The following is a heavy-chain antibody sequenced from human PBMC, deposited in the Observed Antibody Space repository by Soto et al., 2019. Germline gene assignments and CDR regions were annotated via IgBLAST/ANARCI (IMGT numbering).Heavy chain of an antibody. CDR3: AKCISSSPSGGLVVKVPHYWFFHL. J-gene: IGHJ2*01. V-gene: IGHV3-23*01. CDR2: LTDTGGST. D-gene: IGHD2-8*02. Sequence: EVLLSESGGGQVQPGGSLRLSCVDTTSNLKNYAMAWVRQAPGKGLEWVSALTDTGGSTYYAASVKGRFTISRDNSKNTLNLQMNSLTAEDAGVYFCAKCISSSPSGGLVVKVPHYWFFHLWGRGTLITVSP. CDR1: TSNLKNYA.